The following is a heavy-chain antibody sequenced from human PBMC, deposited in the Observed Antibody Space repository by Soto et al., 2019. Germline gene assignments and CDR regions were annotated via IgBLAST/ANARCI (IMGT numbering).Heavy chain of an antibody. CDR3: ARDTGDSGDSDGRRYGMDV. CDR1: DGSISRSTFY. V-gene: IGHV4-39*07. Sequence: SETLSLTCTVSDGSISRSTFYWGWIRQPPGKGLEWIGSVHYTGSTYYNPSLKSRVTISIDSSKNHLSLKVSSVTAADTAVYYCARDTGDSGDSDGRRYGMDVWGQGTTVTVAS. D-gene: IGHD7-27*01. J-gene: IGHJ6*02. CDR2: VHYTGST.